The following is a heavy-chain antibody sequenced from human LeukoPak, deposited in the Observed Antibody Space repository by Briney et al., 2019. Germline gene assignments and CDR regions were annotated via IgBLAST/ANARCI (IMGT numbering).Heavy chain of an antibody. V-gene: IGHV3-23*01. CDR3: AKEMITMVRGAKPFDY. CDR1: GFTFSSYA. Sequence: GGSLRLSCAASGFTFSSYAMSWVRQAPGKGLEWVSAISGSGGSTYYADSVKGRFTISRDNSKNTLYLQMNSLRAEDTAVYYCAKEMITMVRGAKPFDYWGQGTLVTVSS. J-gene: IGHJ4*02. CDR2: ISGSGGST. D-gene: IGHD3-10*01.